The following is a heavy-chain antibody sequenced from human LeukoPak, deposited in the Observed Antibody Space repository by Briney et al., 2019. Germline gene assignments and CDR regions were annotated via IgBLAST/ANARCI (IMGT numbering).Heavy chain of an antibody. J-gene: IGHJ4*02. Sequence: GESLKISCKHSGPTFTTSWVNGVRQMPGKGLEWMGSISPVDSDSRYSPSFQGHVTISADKSITTAYLQWTSLKASDTAMYYCATSTRIGGAMNYDSWGQGTLVTVSS. CDR1: GPTFTTSW. CDR3: ATSTRIGGAMNYDS. V-gene: IGHV5-51*01. D-gene: IGHD3-16*01. CDR2: ISPVDSDS.